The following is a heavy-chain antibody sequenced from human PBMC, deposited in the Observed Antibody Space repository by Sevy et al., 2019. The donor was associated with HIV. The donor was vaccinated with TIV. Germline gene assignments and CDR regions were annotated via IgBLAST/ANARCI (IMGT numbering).Heavy chain of an antibody. CDR3: ARDPGSSGWSGYFDY. V-gene: IGHV3-30*04. D-gene: IGHD6-19*01. CDR1: GFTFSSYA. J-gene: IGHJ4*02. CDR2: ISYDGSNK. Sequence: GGSLRLSCAASGFTFSSYAMHWVHQAPGKGLEWVAVISYDGSNKYYADSVKGRFTISRDNSKNTLYLQMNSLRAEDTAVYYCARDPGSSGWSGYFDYWGQGTLVTVSS.